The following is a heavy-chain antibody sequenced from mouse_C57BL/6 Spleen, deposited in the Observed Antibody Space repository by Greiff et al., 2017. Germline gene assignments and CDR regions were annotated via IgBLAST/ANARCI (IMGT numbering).Heavy chain of an antibody. D-gene: IGHD2-4*01. CDR1: GFTFSSYA. CDR3: TREGYDYSVGAY. V-gene: IGHV5-9-1*02. J-gene: IGHJ3*01. Sequence: EVKLVESGEGLVKPGGSLKLSCAASGFTFSSYAMSWVRQTPEKRLEWVAYISSGGDYIYYADTVKGRFTISRDNARNTLYLQMSSLKSEDTAMYYCTREGYDYSVGAYWGQGTLVTVSA. CDR2: ISSGGDYI.